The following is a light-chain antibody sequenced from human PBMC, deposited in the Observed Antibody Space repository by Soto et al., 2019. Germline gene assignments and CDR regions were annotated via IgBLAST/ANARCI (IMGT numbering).Light chain of an antibody. CDR2: NAL. J-gene: IGKJ1*01. Sequence: SVSPGARAPISSKTSHSVSSNLAWYQQKPGQAPRLLIYNALTRAAGIPARFSGSGSGTDFTLTISSLEPEDFAVYYCQQRTNWPPWTFGQGTKVDIK. CDR3: QQRTNWPPWT. CDR1: HSVSSN. V-gene: IGKV3-11*01.